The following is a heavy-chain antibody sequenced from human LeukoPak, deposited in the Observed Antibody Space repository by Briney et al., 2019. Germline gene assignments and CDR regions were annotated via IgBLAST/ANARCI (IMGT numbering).Heavy chain of an antibody. Sequence: ASVKVSCKASGYTFTGYYIHWVRQAPGPGLEWMGWINPNTGATNYAQNFQGRVTMTRDTSIRTAYMELSRLRSDDTAVYYCAKNYYDYVWGGEPYYYYYMDVWGKGTTVTVSS. V-gene: IGHV1-2*02. J-gene: IGHJ6*03. CDR1: GYTFTGYY. CDR2: INPNTGAT. D-gene: IGHD3-16*01. CDR3: AKNYYDYVWGGEPYYYYYMDV.